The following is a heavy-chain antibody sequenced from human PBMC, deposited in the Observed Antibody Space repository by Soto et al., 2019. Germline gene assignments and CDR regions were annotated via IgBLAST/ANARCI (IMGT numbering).Heavy chain of an antibody. CDR3: AREPPLRYSYGFYYYYMDV. J-gene: IGHJ6*03. CDR1: GYTFTSYG. D-gene: IGHD5-18*01. V-gene: IGHV1-18*01. Sequence: QVQLVQSGAEVKKPGASVKVSCKASGYTFTSYGISWVRQAPGQGLEWMGWISAYNGNTNYAQKLQGRVTMTTDTSTSTGYMGLRSLRSGDTAVYYCAREPPLRYSYGFYYYYMDVWGKGTTVTVSS. CDR2: ISAYNGNT.